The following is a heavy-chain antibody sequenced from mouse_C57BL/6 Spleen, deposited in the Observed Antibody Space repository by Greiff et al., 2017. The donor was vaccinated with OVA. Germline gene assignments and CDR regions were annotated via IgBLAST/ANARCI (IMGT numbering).Heavy chain of an antibody. J-gene: IGHJ2*01. CDR2: IYPGDGDT. D-gene: IGHD1-1*01. V-gene: IGHV1-82*01. CDR3: ARGGIYYYGSSYVDYFDY. CDR1: GYAFSSSW. Sequence: QVQLKESGPELVKPGASVKISCKASGYAFSSSWMNWVKQRPGKGLEWIGRIYPGDGDTNYNGKFKGKATLTADKSSSTAYMQLSSLTSEDSAVYFCARGGIYYYGSSYVDYFDYWGQGTTLTVSS.